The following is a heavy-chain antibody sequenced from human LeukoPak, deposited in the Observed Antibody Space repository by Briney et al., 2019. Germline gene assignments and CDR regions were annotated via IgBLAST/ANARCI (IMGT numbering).Heavy chain of an antibody. J-gene: IGHJ3*02. V-gene: IGHV3-74*01. CDR1: GFTFSSYA. Sequence: GGSLRLSCAASGFTFSSYAMSWVRQVPGKGLVWVSRINNDGSSTSYADSVKGRFTISRDNAKNMLYLQMNSLRAEDTALFYCARDPYGFDIWGQGTMVTVSS. CDR2: INNDGSST. CDR3: ARDPYGFDI.